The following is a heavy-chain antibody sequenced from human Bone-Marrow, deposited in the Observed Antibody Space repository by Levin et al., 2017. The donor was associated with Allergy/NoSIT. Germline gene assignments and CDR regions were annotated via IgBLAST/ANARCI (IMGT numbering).Heavy chain of an antibody. CDR3: AKFSPRSPQLLYGVWDY. J-gene: IGHJ4*02. D-gene: IGHD3-10*02. CDR1: GASISNSNW. V-gene: IGHV4-4*02. CDR2: IHHSETT. Sequence: SETLSLTCAVSGASISNSNWWSWVRQSPGKGLEWIGEIHHSETTNINPSLASRVTISIDKSKNYVSLRLISVTAADTAVYFCAKFSPRSPQLLYGVWDYWGQGILVLVSS.